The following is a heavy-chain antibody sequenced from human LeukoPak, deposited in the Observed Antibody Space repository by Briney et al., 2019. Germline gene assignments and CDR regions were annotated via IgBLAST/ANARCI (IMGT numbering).Heavy chain of an antibody. CDR1: GFTFSTYS. CDR2: IRSNGDTA. CDR3: VKGQELDDGVFDS. D-gene: IGHD1-1*01. V-gene: IGHV3-23*01. Sequence: GGSLRLSCAASGFTFSTYSMSWVRQAPGKGLEWVSTIRSNGDTAYNADSVRGRFAISRDNSKNGLFLQMNSLRVEDTARYYCVKGQELDDGVFDSWGQGTLVTVSS. J-gene: IGHJ4*02.